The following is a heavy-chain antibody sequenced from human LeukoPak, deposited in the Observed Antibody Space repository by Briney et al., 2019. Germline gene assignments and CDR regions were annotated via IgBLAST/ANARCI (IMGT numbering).Heavy chain of an antibody. CDR3: ARGVSRGVDY. CDR1: GYTFTNYD. V-gene: IGHV1-8*02. J-gene: IGHJ4*02. Sequence: ASVKVSCKASGYTFTNYDINWVRQATGQGLEWLGWVSTDSGNSDSAQKFQGRITLTRDTSISTVFLELRNLRSDDTAVYYCARGVSRGVDYWGQATLVTVSS. CDR2: VSTDSGNS. D-gene: IGHD3-16*01.